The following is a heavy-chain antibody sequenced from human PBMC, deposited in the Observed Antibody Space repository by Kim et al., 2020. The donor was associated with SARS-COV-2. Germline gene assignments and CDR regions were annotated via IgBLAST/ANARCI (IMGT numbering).Heavy chain of an antibody. D-gene: IGHD3-22*01. V-gene: IGHV5-51*01. Sequence: GESLKISCKASGYNFANYWIAWVRQMPGRGLEWMGVVYPGDSETKYSPSFQGQVAISVDKSINTAYLHWSSLRASDIGVYYCVRRGSHMYDKSGYWNYFDFWGQGTLVSVSS. CDR1: GYNFANYW. CDR2: VYPGDSET. J-gene: IGHJ4*02. CDR3: VRRGSHMYDKSGYWNYFDF.